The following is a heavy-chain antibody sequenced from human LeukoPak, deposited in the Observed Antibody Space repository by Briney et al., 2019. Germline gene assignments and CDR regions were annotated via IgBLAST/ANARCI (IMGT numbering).Heavy chain of an antibody. V-gene: IGHV3-23*01. CDR2: ISGSGGAT. Sequence: GGSLRLSCAASGFTFNTYGMSWVRQAPGKGLEWVSGISGSGGATYYADSVKGRFTISRDNSKNTLYLQMNSLRAEDTAVYYCAREEGIRHFDYWGQGTLVTVSS. CDR3: AREEGIRHFDY. D-gene: IGHD6-13*01. J-gene: IGHJ4*02. CDR1: GFTFNTYG.